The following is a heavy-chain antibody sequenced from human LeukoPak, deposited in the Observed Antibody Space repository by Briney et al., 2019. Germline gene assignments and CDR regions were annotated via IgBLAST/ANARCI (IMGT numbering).Heavy chain of an antibody. CDR1: GYIFTNYD. Sequence: ASVKVSCKASGYIFTNYDINWVRQATGQGLEWMGWMNPNSGNTGYAQKFQGRVTMTEDTSTDTAYMELSSLRSEDTAVYYCAQPGLPKDGWFDPWGQGTLVTVSS. V-gene: IGHV1-8*02. D-gene: IGHD4-11*01. CDR3: AQPGLPKDGWFDP. CDR2: MNPNSGNT. J-gene: IGHJ5*02.